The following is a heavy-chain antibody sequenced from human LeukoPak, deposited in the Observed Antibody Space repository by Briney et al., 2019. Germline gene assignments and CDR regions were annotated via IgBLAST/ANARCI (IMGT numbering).Heavy chain of an antibody. CDR3: ARIFMNHHYDSSERFDY. D-gene: IGHD3-22*01. CDR1: GFTFSSYA. J-gene: IGHJ4*02. CDR2: IYPGDSDI. V-gene: IGHV5-51*01. Sequence: PGGSLRLSCAASGFTFSSYAMSWVRQMPGKGLEWMGIIYPGDSDIRYSPSFQGQVTFSVDKSINTAYLQWSSLKASDTAMYYCARIFMNHHYDSSERFDYWGQGTLVTVSS.